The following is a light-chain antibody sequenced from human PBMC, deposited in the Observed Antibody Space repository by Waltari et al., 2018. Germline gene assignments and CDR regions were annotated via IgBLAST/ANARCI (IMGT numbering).Light chain of an antibody. J-gene: IGKJ4*01. Sequence: DIQVTQSPSSLSAPVGDRVTITCRKSQAINGYLNWYQQKPGKAPKILIYGASNLQSGVPSRFSGSGSGTDFTLTISSLQPEDFATYYCQQSYTTPLTFGGGTKVEIK. CDR2: GAS. CDR3: QQSYTTPLT. CDR1: QAINGY. V-gene: IGKV1-39*01.